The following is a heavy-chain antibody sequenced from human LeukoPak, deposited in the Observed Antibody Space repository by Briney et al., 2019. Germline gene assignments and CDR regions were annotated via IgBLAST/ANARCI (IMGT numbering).Heavy chain of an antibody. CDR1: GFTFSGST. J-gene: IGHJ4*02. D-gene: IGHD6-13*01. CDR3: TRLWGSIWYGLQDY. V-gene: IGHV3-73*01. Sequence: GGSLRLSRAASGFTFSGSTIHWVRQASGRGLEWVGRIRSKDNSYSTAYAASVRGRFTFSRDESKNTAYLQMNSLKTEDTAVYYCTRLWGSIWYGLQDYWVQGTLVTVSS. CDR2: IRSKDNSYST.